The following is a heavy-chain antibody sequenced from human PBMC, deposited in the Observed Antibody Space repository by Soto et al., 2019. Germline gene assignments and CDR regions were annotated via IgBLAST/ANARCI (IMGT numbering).Heavy chain of an antibody. D-gene: IGHD3-10*01. CDR2: ISYDGSNK. V-gene: IGHV3-30-3*01. CDR3: ARESGAAFYYGWGGGAFDI. J-gene: IGHJ3*02. CDR1: GFTFSSYA. Sequence: PGGSLRLSCAASGFTFSSYAMHWVRQAPGKGLEWVAVISYDGSNKYYADSVKGRFTISRDNSKNTLYLQMNSLGAEDTAVYYCARESGAAFYYGWGGGAFDIWGQGTMVTVSS.